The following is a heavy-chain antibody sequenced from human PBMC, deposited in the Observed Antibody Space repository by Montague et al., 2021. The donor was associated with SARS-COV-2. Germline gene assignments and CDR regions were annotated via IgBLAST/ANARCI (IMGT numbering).Heavy chain of an antibody. J-gene: IGHJ6*03. CDR2: ISSSGRT. CDR3: ASSYYYGSGTYVYNHYMDV. Sequence: SETLSLTCTVSGGSVSSSPYYWGWIRQPPGRGLEWVGSISSSGRTYFSPSLKSRLTISVDSSENQFSLRLSSVTAADTAVYYCASSYYYGSGTYVYNHYMDVWGKGTTVTVSS. D-gene: IGHD3-10*01. CDR1: GGSVSSSPYY. V-gene: IGHV4-39*01.